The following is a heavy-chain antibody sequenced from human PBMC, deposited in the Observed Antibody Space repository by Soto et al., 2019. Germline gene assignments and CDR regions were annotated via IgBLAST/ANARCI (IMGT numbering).Heavy chain of an antibody. Sequence: QVHLVQSGAEVKKPGSSVKVSCRASGGTFNTYGFNWERQAPGQGLEWMGGIIPLFGTTTYAQNFQGRVTITAHTSTTTAYMEMSGLTSEDTAVYFCARGGELGGWMPLVEWGPGTLVTVSS. CDR3: ARGGELGGWMPLVE. D-gene: IGHD7-27*01. CDR1: GGTFNTYG. J-gene: IGHJ4*02. V-gene: IGHV1-69*06. CDR2: IIPLFGTT.